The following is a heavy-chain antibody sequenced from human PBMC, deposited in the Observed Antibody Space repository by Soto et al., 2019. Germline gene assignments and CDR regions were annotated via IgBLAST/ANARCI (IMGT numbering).Heavy chain of an antibody. CDR1: GYSVTSYY. V-gene: IGHV5-51*01. D-gene: IGHD6-13*01. J-gene: IGHJ4*02. CDR3: ARAWDSSSWSF. Sequence: GESLKISCKGSGYSVTSYYIGWVRQMPGKGLEWVGIIYPGDSDTRYSPSFQGQVTISADKSISTAYLQWSSLKVSDTAMYYCARAWDSSSWSFWGQGTLVTVSS. CDR2: IYPGDSDT.